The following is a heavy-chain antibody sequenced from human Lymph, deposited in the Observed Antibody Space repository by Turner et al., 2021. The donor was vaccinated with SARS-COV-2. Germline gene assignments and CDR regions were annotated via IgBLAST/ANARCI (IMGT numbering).Heavy chain of an antibody. Sequence: QVQLVQSGAEVMKPGSSVKVSCKAAGGTFTSYAINWVRQAPGQGLEWMGSIIPIFGVANYEQKVQGRVTITADEAKSKAYMELSSLRSEDTAVYYCARERASISGAVRGMDVWGQGTTVTVSS. D-gene: IGHD7-27*01. CDR1: GGTFTSYA. V-gene: IGHV1-69*15. CDR3: ARERASISGAVRGMDV. CDR2: IIPIFGVA. J-gene: IGHJ6*02.